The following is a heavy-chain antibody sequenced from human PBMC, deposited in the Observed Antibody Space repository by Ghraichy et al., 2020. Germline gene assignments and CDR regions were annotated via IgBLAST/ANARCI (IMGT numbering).Heavy chain of an antibody. D-gene: IGHD1-20*01. V-gene: IGHV3-7*01. Sequence: GGSLRLSCAASGFTFSSYCMTWVRQAPGKGLEWVANIKQDGSEKYYVDSVKGRFTISRDNAKNSLFLQMNSLKVEDTAVYHCARNKWNQLGWFDPWGQGTLVTVSS. CDR3: ARNKWNQLGWFDP. CDR1: GFTFSSYC. J-gene: IGHJ5*02. CDR2: IKQDGSEK.